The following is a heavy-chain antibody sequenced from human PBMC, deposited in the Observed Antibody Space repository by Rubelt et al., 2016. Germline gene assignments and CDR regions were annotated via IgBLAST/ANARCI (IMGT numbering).Heavy chain of an antibody. J-gene: IGHJ4*02. V-gene: IGHV3-23*01. Sequence: GSGGGLVQPGGSLRLSCVPSEFTFSSYAMSWVRQAPGKGLEWVSAISGSGGSTYYADSVKGRFTISRDNSKNTLYLQMNSLRAEDTAVYYCAKDNPRGANTGSGYYGCIDYWGQGTLVTVAS. CDR3: AKDNPRGANTGSGYYGCIDY. CDR2: ISGSGGST. CDR1: EFTFSSYA. D-gene: IGHD3-22*01.